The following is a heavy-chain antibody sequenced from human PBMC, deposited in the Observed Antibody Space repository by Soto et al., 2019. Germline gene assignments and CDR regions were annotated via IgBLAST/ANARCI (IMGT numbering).Heavy chain of an antibody. CDR3: AKDLAVAVHYYMAV. Sequence: GGSLRLSCAASGFTFSSYAMSWVRQAPGKGLEWVSAISGSGGSTYYADSVKGRFTISRDNSKNTLYLQMNSLRAEDTAVYYCAKDLAVAVHYYMAVWGKGTTVTVSS. D-gene: IGHD2-8*01. J-gene: IGHJ6*03. CDR2: ISGSGGST. V-gene: IGHV3-23*01. CDR1: GFTFSSYA.